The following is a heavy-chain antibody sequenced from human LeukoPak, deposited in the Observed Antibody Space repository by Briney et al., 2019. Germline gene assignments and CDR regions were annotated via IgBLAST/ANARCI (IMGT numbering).Heavy chain of an antibody. J-gene: IGHJ4*02. V-gene: IGHV1-2*06. Sequence: ASVKVSCKASGYTFTGYYMHWVRQAPGQGLEWMGQINPNSGGTNYAQKFQGRVTMTRDTSISTAYMELSRLRSDDTAVYYCARGTYYYDSSGYFDYWGQGTLVTVSS. CDR2: INPNSGGT. D-gene: IGHD3-22*01. CDR3: ARGTYYYDSSGYFDY. CDR1: GYTFTGYY.